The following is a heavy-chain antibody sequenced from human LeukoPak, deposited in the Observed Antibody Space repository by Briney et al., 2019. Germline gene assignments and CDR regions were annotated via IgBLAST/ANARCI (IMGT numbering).Heavy chain of an antibody. CDR3: ARAKIEHYDILTGYYRYYYYYMDV. D-gene: IGHD3-9*01. CDR1: GFTFSSYA. J-gene: IGHJ6*03. V-gene: IGHV3-66*01. CDR2: IYSGGST. Sequence: GGSLRLSCAASGFTFSSYAMSWVRQAPGKGLEWVSVIYSGGSTYYADSVKGRFTISRDNSKNTLYLQMNSLRAEDTAVYYCARAKIEHYDILTGYYRYYYYYMDVWGKGTTVTISS.